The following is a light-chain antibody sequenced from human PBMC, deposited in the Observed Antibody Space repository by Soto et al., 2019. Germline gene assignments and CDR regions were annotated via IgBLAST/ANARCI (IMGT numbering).Light chain of an antibody. J-gene: IGLJ1*01. V-gene: IGLV2-14*01. Sequence: QSALTQPASVSGSPGQSITISCTGTSSDVGGYNYVSWYQHHPGKAPKLMIYEVSHRPSGVSNRFSGSKSGNTASLTISGLQSEDEADYYCISYTSDDVRYVFGTGTKVTVL. CDR2: EVS. CDR3: ISYTSDDVRYV. CDR1: SSDVGGYNY.